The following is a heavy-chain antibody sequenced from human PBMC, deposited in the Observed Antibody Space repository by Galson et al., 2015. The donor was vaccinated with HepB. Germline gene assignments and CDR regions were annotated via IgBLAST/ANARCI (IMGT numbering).Heavy chain of an antibody. CDR3: ARDRYSGSYWGGMNAFDI. CDR2: TYYRSTWYN. J-gene: IGHJ3*02. D-gene: IGHD1-26*01. Sequence: CAISGDSVSSNSAAWNWIRQSPSRGLEWLGRTYYRSTWYNDYAVSVKSRITINPDTSKNQFSLQLNSVTPEDTAVYYCARDRYSGSYWGGMNAFDIWGQGTMVTVSS. CDR1: GDSVSSNSAA. V-gene: IGHV6-1*01.